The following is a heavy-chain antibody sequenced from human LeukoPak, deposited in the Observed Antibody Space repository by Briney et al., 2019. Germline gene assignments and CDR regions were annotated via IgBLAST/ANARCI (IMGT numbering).Heavy chain of an antibody. V-gene: IGHV3-23*01. CDR3: AKDPGLDVSSGWYTFILDF. CDR1: GFTFSSYA. D-gene: IGHD6-19*01. Sequence: PGGSLRLSCAASGFTFSSYAMSWVRQAPGKGLEWVSTITGSSGNRYYADSVNGRFTISRDNSKNTLYLQVNSLRAEDTAIYYCAKDPGLDVSSGWYTFILDFWGQGTLVTVSS. J-gene: IGHJ4*02. CDR2: ITGSSGNR.